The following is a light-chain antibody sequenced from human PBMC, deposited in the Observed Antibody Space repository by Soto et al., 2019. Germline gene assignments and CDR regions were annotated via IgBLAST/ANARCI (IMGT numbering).Light chain of an antibody. V-gene: IGKV3-15*01. J-gene: IGKJ3*01. CDR1: QSVSSN. CDR3: QQYNNWPQIT. Sequence: EIVMTQSPATLSVSPGERATLSCRASQSVSSNLAWYQQKPGQAPRLLIYGASTRATGIPARFSGSGSGTEFTLTISSLQSEDVAVYYCQQYNNWPQITFGPGTKVDIK. CDR2: GAS.